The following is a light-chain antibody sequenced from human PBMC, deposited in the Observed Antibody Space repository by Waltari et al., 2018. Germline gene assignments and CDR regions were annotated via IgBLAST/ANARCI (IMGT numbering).Light chain of an antibody. CDR2: DDN. V-gene: IGLV1-51*01. Sequence: SVLTQPPSVSAAPVQNVHISCYTTASPIEQTSSSRYHQLPGKAPNLLILDDNKRPSGIPVRYSGSKSGTSATLGITGLQTGDEADYDCGTWDISLSAYVLGSGTKVTVL. J-gene: IGLJ1*01. CDR3: GTWDISLSAYV. CDR1: ASPIEQTS.